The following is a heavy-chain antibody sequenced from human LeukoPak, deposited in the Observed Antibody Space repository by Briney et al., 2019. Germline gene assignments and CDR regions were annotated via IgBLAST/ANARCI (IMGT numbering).Heavy chain of an antibody. CDR3: ARGGIGVVPAAILAF. V-gene: IGHV4-30-4*08. Sequence: SQTLSLTCTVSGGSISSGDYYWSWIRQPPGKGLEWIGYIYYSGSTYYNPSLKSRVTISVDTSKNQFSLKLSSVTAADTAVYYCARGGIGVVPAAILAFWGQGTLVHGSS. D-gene: IGHD2-2*01. CDR2: IYYSGST. CDR1: GGSISSGDYY. J-gene: IGHJ4*02.